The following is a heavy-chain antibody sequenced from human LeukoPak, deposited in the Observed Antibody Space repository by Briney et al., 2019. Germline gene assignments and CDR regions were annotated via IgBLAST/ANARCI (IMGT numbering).Heavy chain of an antibody. J-gene: IGHJ6*03. Sequence: PSETLSLTCTVSGGSFSSYYWSWIRQPPGKGLEWIGYIYYSGSTNYNPSLKSRVTISVDTSKNQFSLKLSSVTAADTAVYYCARLSSSWYYYYYYYMDVWGKGTTVTVSS. CDR2: IYYSGST. V-gene: IGHV4-59*01. CDR3: ARLSSSWYYYYYYYMDV. CDR1: GGSFSSYY. D-gene: IGHD6-13*01.